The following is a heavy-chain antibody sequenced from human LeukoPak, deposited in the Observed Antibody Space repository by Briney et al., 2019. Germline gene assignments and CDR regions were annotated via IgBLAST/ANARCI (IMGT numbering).Heavy chain of an antibody. CDR3: ARVRREWSSDF. CDR1: GGSISSHY. Sequence: SETLSLTCTVSGGSISSHYWSWIRQPAGKGLEWIGRIYSSGSTNYSPSLNSRVTMSIDTSKNQFSLKLRSVTAADTVIYYCARVRREWSSDFWGQGTLVTVSS. J-gene: IGHJ4*02. V-gene: IGHV4-4*07. CDR2: IYSSGST. D-gene: IGHD3-3*01.